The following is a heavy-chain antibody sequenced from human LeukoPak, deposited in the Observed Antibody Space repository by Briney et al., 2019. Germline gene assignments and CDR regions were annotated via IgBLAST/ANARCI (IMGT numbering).Heavy chain of an antibody. CDR1: GGSINTYY. CDR2: IYSSGTT. Sequence: SETLSLTCTVSGGSINTYYWSWVRQPPGKGLEWIGYIYSSGTTNYNPSLKSRVSISVDTSKNQFSLKLNSVTSADTAVYYCARGDVLWFGELIGPFDSWGQGTLVTVSS. V-gene: IGHV4-59*01. J-gene: IGHJ4*02. CDR3: ARGDVLWFGELIGPFDS. D-gene: IGHD3-10*01.